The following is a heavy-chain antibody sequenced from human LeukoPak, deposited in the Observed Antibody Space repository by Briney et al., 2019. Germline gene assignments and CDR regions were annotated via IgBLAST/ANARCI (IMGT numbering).Heavy chain of an antibody. CDR1: GGTFSSYA. V-gene: IGHV1-69*01. Sequence: REASVKVSCKASGGTFSSYAISWVRQAPGQGLEWMGGIIPIFGTANYAQKFQGRVTITADESTSTAYMELSSLRSEDTAVYYCARAGHCSSTSCYSFDYWGQGTLVTVSS. J-gene: IGHJ4*02. D-gene: IGHD2-2*02. CDR3: ARAGHCSSTSCYSFDY. CDR2: IIPIFGTA.